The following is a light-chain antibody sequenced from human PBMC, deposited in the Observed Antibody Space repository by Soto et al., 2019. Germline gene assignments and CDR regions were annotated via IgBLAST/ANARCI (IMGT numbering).Light chain of an antibody. Sequence: IKMYKSPSSLSATVGDRVSIACGASQSIDTFISWFQQKPGKAPNLLIYAATTLQSGVPSRFSGSGSGTDFTLTISSLQPEDFATYYCQQSYSTPKTFGPGTKVDIK. V-gene: IGKV1-39*01. J-gene: IGKJ1*01. CDR3: QQSYSTPKT. CDR2: AAT. CDR1: QSIDTF.